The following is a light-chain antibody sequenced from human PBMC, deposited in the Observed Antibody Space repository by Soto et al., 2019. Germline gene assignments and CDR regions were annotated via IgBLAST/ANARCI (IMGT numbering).Light chain of an antibody. CDR3: QQYESTPPT. V-gene: IGKV4-1*01. CDR2: WAS. J-gene: IGKJ2*01. CDR1: QSVLYSSNNKNY. Sequence: DIVMTQSPDSLAVSLGERATINCKSSQSVLYSSNNKNYLAGYQQRPGQPPKLLNYWASTRESGFPHRFSRSGSGTDFTLTITSLQAEDVAVYYCQQYESTPPTFGQGTKLEIK.